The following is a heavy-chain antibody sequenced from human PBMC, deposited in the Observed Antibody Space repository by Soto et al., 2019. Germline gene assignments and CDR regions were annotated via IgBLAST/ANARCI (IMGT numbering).Heavy chain of an antibody. CDR1: GFTFSSYW. J-gene: IGHJ4*02. CDR2: IKQDGSEK. V-gene: IGHV3-7*01. Sequence: GGSLRLSCAASGFTFSSYWMSWVRQAPGKGLEWVANIKQDGSEKYYVDSVKGRFTITRDNAKNSLYLQMNSLRAEDTAVYYCAGDIVATIRGLDYWGQGTLVTVSS. CDR3: AGDIVATIRGLDY. D-gene: IGHD5-12*01.